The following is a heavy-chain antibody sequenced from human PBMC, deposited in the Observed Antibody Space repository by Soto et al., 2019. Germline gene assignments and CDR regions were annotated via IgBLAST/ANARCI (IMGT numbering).Heavy chain of an antibody. CDR3: TTKSIAAAGKVFDY. Sequence: PGGSLRLSGASSGFTLSNAWMIWVRQGPGKGLELVCLIKSKADGLTTDYAARVKGRFTIARDDSNNTLYLQMNSLKTEDTAVYYSTTKSIAAAGKVFDYRGQGTLVTVSS. CDR1: GFTLSNAW. CDR2: IKSKADGLTT. D-gene: IGHD6-13*01. J-gene: IGHJ4*02. V-gene: IGHV3-15*01.